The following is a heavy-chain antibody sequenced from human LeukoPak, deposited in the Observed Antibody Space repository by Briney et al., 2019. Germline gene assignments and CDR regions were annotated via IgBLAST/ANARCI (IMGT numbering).Heavy chain of an antibody. CDR1: GFTFSSYW. CDR3: ARGSGWAFDI. J-gene: IGHJ3*02. D-gene: IGHD6-19*01. Sequence: GGSLRLPCAASGFTFSSYWMTWVRQAPGKGLEWVAIIKKDGSAKYYVDSVRGRFTISRDNAENSLYLQLNSLRAEDTAVYYCARGSGWAFDIWGQGTMVTVSS. V-gene: IGHV3-7*04. CDR2: IKKDGSAK.